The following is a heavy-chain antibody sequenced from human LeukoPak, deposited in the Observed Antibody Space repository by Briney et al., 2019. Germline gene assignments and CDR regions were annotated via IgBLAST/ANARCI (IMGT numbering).Heavy chain of an antibody. CDR1: GYPFNNYD. CDR2: ISAYNGNT. V-gene: IGHV1-18*01. Sequence: ASVKVSCKASGYPFNNYDINWVRQAPGQGLEWMGWISAYNGNTNYAQKLQGRVTMTTDTSTSTAYMELRSLRSDDTAVYYCARDTGHQLPRGWFGPWGQGTLVTVSS. CDR3: ARDTGHQLPRGWFGP. J-gene: IGHJ5*02. D-gene: IGHD2-2*01.